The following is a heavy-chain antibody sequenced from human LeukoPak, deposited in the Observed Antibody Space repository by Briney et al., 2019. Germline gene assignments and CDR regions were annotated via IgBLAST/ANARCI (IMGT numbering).Heavy chain of an antibody. Sequence: GGSLRLSCAASGFTFSDYSMNWVRQAPGKGLEWVSSISYSSSYIYSADSVKGRFTISRDNAKNSLYLQMNSLRAEDTAVYYCARTYYYDSSGYFDYWGQGTLVTVSS. CDR1: GFTFSDYS. CDR3: ARTYYYDSSGYFDY. CDR2: ISYSSSYI. J-gene: IGHJ4*02. D-gene: IGHD3-22*01. V-gene: IGHV3-21*01.